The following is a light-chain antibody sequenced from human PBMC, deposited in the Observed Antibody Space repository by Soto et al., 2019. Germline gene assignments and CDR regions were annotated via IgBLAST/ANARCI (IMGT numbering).Light chain of an antibody. CDR3: ATWGDSLLGWV. V-gene: IGLV1-44*01. CDR2: SNN. Sequence: QSVLTQPPSASGTPGQRVTISCSGSSSNIGSNTINWYQQLPGTAPKLLIYSNNQRPSGVPDRFSGSKSGTSASLAISGLQSEDEADYYCATWGDSLLGWVFGGGTKLTVL. CDR1: SSNIGSNT. J-gene: IGLJ3*02.